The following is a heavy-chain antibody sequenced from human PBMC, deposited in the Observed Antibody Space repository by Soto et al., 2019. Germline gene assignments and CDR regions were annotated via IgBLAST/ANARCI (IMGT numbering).Heavy chain of an antibody. CDR1: GFTFSNYW. J-gene: IGHJ2*01. CDR3: ARRATTSAGYFDL. D-gene: IGHD1-26*01. V-gene: IGHV3-7*01. CDR2: IKQDGSEK. Sequence: PGGSLRLSCAASGFTFSNYWMSWVRQAPGKGLEWVANIKQDGSEKNYKDSVKGRLTISRDNAKNSLSLQMNSLRADDTAVYYCARRATTSAGYFDLWGRGTLVTVSS.